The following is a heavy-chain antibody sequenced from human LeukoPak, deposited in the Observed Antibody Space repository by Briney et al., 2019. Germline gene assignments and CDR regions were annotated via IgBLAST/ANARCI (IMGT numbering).Heavy chain of an antibody. D-gene: IGHD5-24*01. CDR1: GFTFSNYW. Sequence: PGGSLRLSCAASGFTFSNYWMHWVRQAPGKGLVWVSRINSDGSSTNYADSVEGRFTISRDNAKNTLYSQMNSLRAEDTAVYYCASQRWLQSSFDYWGQGTLVTVSS. V-gene: IGHV3-74*01. CDR2: INSDGSST. CDR3: ASQRWLQSSFDY. J-gene: IGHJ4*02.